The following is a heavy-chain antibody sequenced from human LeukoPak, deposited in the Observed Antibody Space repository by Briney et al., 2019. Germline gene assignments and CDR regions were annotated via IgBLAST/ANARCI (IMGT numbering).Heavy chain of an antibody. Sequence: PGGSLRLSCAASGFTFSDYYMSWIRQAPGKGLEGVSYISSSGSTIYYADSVKGRFTISRDNAKNSLYLQMNSLRAEDTAVYYCARVLDYYDSSGLAFDYWGQGTLVTVSS. J-gene: IGHJ4*02. CDR2: ISSSGSTI. V-gene: IGHV3-11*01. D-gene: IGHD3-22*01. CDR3: ARVLDYYDSSGLAFDY. CDR1: GFTFSDYY.